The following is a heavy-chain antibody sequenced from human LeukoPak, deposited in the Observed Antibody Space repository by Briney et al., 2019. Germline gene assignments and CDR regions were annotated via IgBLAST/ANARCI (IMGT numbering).Heavy chain of an antibody. J-gene: IGHJ4*02. CDR1: GXTXTSYG. D-gene: IGHD3-22*01. CDR2: ISAYNGNT. V-gene: IGHV1-18*01. Sequence: ASVKVSCKAXGXTXTSYGISWVRQAPGQGLEWMGWISAYNGNTNYAQKLQGRVTMTTDTSTSTAYMELRSLRSDDTAVYYCARGAHYYDSSGYYWFDYWGQGTLVTVSS. CDR3: ARGAHYYDSSGYYWFDY.